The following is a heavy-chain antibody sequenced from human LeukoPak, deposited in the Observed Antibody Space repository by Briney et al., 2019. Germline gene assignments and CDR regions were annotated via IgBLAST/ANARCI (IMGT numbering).Heavy chain of an antibody. J-gene: IGHJ3*02. D-gene: IGHD3-22*01. V-gene: IGHV3-11*04. CDR2: ISSSGSTI. CDR3: ARRRTYYDSSGYSSDAFDI. Sequence: PGGSLRLSCAASGFTFSDYYMSWLRQAPGKGLEWVSYISSSGSTIYYADSVKGRFTISRDNAKNSLYLQMNSLRAEDTAVYYCARRRTYYDSSGYSSDAFDIWGQGTMVTVSS. CDR1: GFTFSDYY.